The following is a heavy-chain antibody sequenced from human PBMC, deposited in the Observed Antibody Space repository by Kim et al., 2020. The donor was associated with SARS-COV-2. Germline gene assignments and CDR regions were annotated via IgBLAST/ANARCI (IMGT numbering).Heavy chain of an antibody. V-gene: IGHV3-15*01. D-gene: IGHD3-16*01. CDR1: GFTFSNAW. CDR3: TTEPYGYYYYYGMDV. Sequence: GGSLRLSCAASGFTFSNAWMSWVRQAPGKGLEWVGRIKSKTDGGTTDYAAPVKGRFTISRDDSKNTLYLQMNSLKTEDTAVYYCTTEPYGYYYYYGMDVWGQGTTVTVSS. CDR2: IKSKTDGGTT. J-gene: IGHJ6*02.